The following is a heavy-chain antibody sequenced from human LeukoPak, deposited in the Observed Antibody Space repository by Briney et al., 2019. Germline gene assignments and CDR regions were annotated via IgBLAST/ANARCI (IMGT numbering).Heavy chain of an antibody. V-gene: IGHV4-39*01. CDR1: GGSISSSSYY. CDR2: IYYSGNT. D-gene: IGHD3-9*01. J-gene: IGHJ5*02. Sequence: KPSETLSHTCTVSGGSISSSSYYWGWIRQPPGKGLEWIGSIYYSGNTYYNPSLKSRVTISVDTSKNQFSLKLSSVTAADTAVYYCARHRGNYYDILTGYNWFDPWSQGTLVTVSS. CDR3: ARHRGNYYDILTGYNWFDP.